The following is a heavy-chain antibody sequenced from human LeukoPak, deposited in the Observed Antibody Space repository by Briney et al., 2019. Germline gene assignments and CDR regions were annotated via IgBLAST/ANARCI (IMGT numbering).Heavy chain of an antibody. D-gene: IGHD2-2*01. CDR2: ISSSSSFI. CDR3: ARDAPLGYYSSSSCPHLDY. V-gene: IGHV3-21*01. Sequence: GGSLKLSCAAPGFTFSRYSMNWVRQAPGKGLEWVSSISSSSSFIYYADSVKGRFTISRYNAKNSLYLQMNSLRAEDTAVYYCARDAPLGYYSSSSCPHLDYWGQGTLVTVSS. J-gene: IGHJ4*02. CDR1: GFTFSRYS.